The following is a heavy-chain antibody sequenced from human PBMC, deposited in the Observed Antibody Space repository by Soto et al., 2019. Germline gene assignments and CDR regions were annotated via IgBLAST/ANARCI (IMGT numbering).Heavy chain of an antibody. Sequence: EVQLLESGGGLVQPGGSLRLSCAASAFTFNTYAMGWVRQAPGKGLEWVSAISVSGGGTYYADSVKGRFSISRDPSKNSLYLQMNSLIAVDTVVYYCAKSGGASPYYFGSWGRGTLVTVSS. CDR1: AFTFNTYA. CDR2: ISVSGGGT. J-gene: IGHJ4*01. V-gene: IGHV3-23*01. D-gene: IGHD3-10*01. CDR3: AKSGGASPYYFGS.